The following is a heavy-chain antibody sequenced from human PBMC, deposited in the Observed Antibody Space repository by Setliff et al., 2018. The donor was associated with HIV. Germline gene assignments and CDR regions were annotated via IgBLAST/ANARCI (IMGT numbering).Heavy chain of an antibody. V-gene: IGHV1-18*01. Sequence: ASVKVSCKASGYTFATYGISWVRQAPGQGLEWMGWISPYNGNTNYAQKVQGRVTMTTDTSTSTAYMELRSLRSDDTALYYCARLRNHLAVSPWYSYMDVWGKGTTVTVSS. D-gene: IGHD6-19*01. CDR1: GYTFATYG. CDR3: ARLRNHLAVSPWYSYMDV. J-gene: IGHJ6*03. CDR2: ISPYNGNT.